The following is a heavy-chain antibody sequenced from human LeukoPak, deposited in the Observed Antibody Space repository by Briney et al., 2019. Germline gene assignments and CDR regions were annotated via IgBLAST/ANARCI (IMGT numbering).Heavy chain of an antibody. Sequence: PSETLSLTCTVSGGSISSYYWSWIRQPPGKGLEWLGYIYYSGSTNYNPSLKSRVTISVDTSKNQFSLKLSSVTAANTAVYYCARDRGRGIAVAGTYHYYYGMDVWGQGTTVTVSS. D-gene: IGHD6-19*01. J-gene: IGHJ6*02. CDR3: ARDRGRGIAVAGTYHYYYGMDV. V-gene: IGHV4-59*01. CDR1: GGSISSYY. CDR2: IYYSGST.